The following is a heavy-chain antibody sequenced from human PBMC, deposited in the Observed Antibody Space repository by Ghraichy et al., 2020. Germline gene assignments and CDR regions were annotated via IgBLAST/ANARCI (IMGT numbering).Heavy chain of an antibody. CDR3: ATDRDARWWTYF. CDR1: GFTFTNAW. J-gene: IGHJ4*02. Sequence: GGSLRLSCATSGFTFTNAWMTWVRQAPGKGLEWVGRLKNKADGETADYAASVRGRFTISRDDSKNTLYLQMNSLNIEDSAVYFCATDRDARWWTYFWGQGTRVTVSS. D-gene: IGHD3-10*01. V-gene: IGHV3-15*01. CDR2: LKNKADGETA.